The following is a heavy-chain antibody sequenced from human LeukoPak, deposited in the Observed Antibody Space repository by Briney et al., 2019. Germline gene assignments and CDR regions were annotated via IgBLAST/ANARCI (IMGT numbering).Heavy chain of an antibody. CDR1: GFTFSSYS. Sequence: PGGSLRLSCAASGFTFSSYSMNWVRQAPGKGLEWVSSISSSSSYIYYADSVKGRFTISRDNAKNSLYLQMNSPRAEDTAVYYCARDKQLWLVVDYWGQGTLVTVSS. CDR2: ISSSSSYI. J-gene: IGHJ4*02. V-gene: IGHV3-21*01. CDR3: ARDKQLWLVVDY. D-gene: IGHD5-18*01.